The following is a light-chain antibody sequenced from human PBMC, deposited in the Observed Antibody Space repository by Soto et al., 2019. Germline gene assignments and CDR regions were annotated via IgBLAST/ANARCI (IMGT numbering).Light chain of an antibody. Sequence: QPVLTQSPSASASLGASVKLTCTLSGGHSSFAIAWHQQQPEKGPRFLMKIDSDGSHRKGDGIPDRFSGSSSGTERDLTISSLQSEDEADYYCQTWGTGIRVFGGGTKLTVL. CDR2: IDSDGSH. CDR1: GGHSSFA. J-gene: IGLJ3*02. CDR3: QTWGTGIRV. V-gene: IGLV4-69*01.